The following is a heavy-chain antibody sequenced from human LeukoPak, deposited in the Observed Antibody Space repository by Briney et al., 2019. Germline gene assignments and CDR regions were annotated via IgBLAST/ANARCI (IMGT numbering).Heavy chain of an antibody. CDR2: IIPIFGTA. D-gene: IGHD6-19*01. V-gene: IGHV1-69*13. CDR3: ARGLTGEIAVAGTSSVY. Sequence: SVKVSCKASRGTFSSYAIIWVRQAPGQGLEWMGGIIPIFGTANYAQKFQGRVTISADESTSTVYMELSSLRSEDTAVYYCARGLTGEIAVAGTSSVYWGQGTLVTVSS. J-gene: IGHJ4*02. CDR1: RGTFSSYA.